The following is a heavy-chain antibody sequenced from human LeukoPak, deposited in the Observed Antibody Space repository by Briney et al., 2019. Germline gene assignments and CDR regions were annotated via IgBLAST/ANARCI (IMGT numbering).Heavy chain of an antibody. CDR3: AKSLYCSSTTCYRYYFEN. D-gene: IGHD2-2*01. V-gene: IGHV3-23*01. J-gene: IGHJ4*01. CDR1: GFTFSSYA. CDR2: ISGSGDNT. Sequence: GGSLRLSCAASGFTFSSYAMSWVRQAPGKGLDWVSDISGSGDNTNYADSVKGRFTISRENSKNTLYLQMNSLRPEDTAIYFCAKSLYCSSTTCYRYYFENWGQGTLVTVSS.